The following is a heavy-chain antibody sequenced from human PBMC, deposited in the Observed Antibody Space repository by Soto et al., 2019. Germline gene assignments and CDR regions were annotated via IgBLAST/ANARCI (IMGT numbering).Heavy chain of an antibody. CDR2: ISGSGDST. CDR1: GFTFSNYA. V-gene: IGHV3-23*01. D-gene: IGHD3-10*01. CDR3: ATGRQMGY. J-gene: IGHJ4*02. Sequence: EVQLLESGGDLVQPGGSLRLSCAASGFTFSNYAMTWVRQAPGKGLEWVATISGSGDSTYYADSVKGRFTISRDNSKNTLYLQMNSLRADETAVYYCATGRQMGYWGQGTQVIVSS.